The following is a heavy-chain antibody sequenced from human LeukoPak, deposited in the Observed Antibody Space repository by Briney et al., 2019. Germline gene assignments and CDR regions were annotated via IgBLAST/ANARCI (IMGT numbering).Heavy chain of an antibody. J-gene: IGHJ4*02. CDR2: INLNNDDT. V-gene: IGHV1-2*04. Sequence: ASVKVSCKASGYTFTGYYMHWVRQAPGQGLEWMGWINLNNDDTNYAQKFQGWVTMTRDTSTSTAYMELSRLRSDDTAVYYCARGYYYDSSGYYQLDYWGQGTLVTVSS. D-gene: IGHD3-22*01. CDR3: ARGYYYDSSGYYQLDY. CDR1: GYTFTGYY.